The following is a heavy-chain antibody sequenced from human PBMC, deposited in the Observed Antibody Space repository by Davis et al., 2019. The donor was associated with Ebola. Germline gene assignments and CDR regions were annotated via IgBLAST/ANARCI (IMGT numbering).Heavy chain of an antibody. V-gene: IGHV4-59*11. D-gene: IGHD3-9*01. Sequence: SETLSLTCTVSGGSISSHYWSWIRQPPGKGLEWIGYIYYNGRINYNPSLKSRVTISVDTSKNQFSLKLSSVTAADTAVYYCARVGLDSSSPDHYDISTGIDPWGQGTLVTVSS. CDR1: GGSISSHY. J-gene: IGHJ5*02. CDR3: ARVGLDSSSPDHYDISTGIDP. CDR2: IYYNGRI.